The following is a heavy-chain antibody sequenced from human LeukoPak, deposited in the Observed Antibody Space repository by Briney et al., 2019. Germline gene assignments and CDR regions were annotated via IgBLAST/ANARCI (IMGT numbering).Heavy chain of an antibody. J-gene: IGHJ6*03. CDR1: GYTFTSYD. CDR2: MNPNSGNT. V-gene: IGHV1-8*03. D-gene: IGHD6-19*01. CDR3: ARGRSKRAVAGTRTHYYYMDV. Sequence: ASVKVSCKASGYTFTSYDINWVRQATGQGLEWMGWMNPNSGNTGYAQKSQGRVTITRNTSISTAYMELSSLRSEDTAVYYCARGRSKRAVAGTRTHYYYMDVWGKGTTVTVSS.